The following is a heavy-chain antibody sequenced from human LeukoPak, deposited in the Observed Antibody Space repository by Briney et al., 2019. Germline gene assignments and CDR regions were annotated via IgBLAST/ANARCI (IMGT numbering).Heavy chain of an antibody. V-gene: IGHV3-48*04. D-gene: IGHD2-15*01. J-gene: IGHJ6*03. CDR2: ISGSSSTI. Sequence: GGSLRLSCAASGFIFSSYSMNWVRQAPGKGLEWLSYISGSSSTIYYADSVKGRFTISRDNAKNSLYLQMNSLRAEDTAVYFCARESLGYCSGSTCYYFFMDFWGKGTTVTVSS. CDR3: ARESLGYCSGSTCYYFFMDF. CDR1: GFIFSSYS.